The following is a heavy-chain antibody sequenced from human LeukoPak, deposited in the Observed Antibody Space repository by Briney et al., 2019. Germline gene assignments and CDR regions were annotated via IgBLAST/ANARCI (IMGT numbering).Heavy chain of an antibody. V-gene: IGHV4-34*01. CDR3: ARVPLRFLEPFDY. CDR1: GGSFNGYY. D-gene: IGHD3-3*01. Sequence: SETLSLTCSVYGGSFNGYYWSWIRQPPGKGLEWIGEINHSGTTNYNPSLKSRVTMSLDTSKNQFPLRLNSVTAADTAVYYCARVPLRFLEPFDYWGQGTLVTVSS. J-gene: IGHJ4*02. CDR2: INHSGTT.